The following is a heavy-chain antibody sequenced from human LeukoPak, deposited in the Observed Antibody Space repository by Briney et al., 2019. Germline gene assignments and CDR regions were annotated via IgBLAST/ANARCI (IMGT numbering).Heavy chain of an antibody. V-gene: IGHV3-9*01. CDR2: ISWNSGSI. J-gene: IGHJ6*02. Sequence: GGSLRLSCAASGFTFDDYAMHWVRQAPGKGLEWVSGISWNSGSIGYADSVKDRFTISRDNAKNSLYLQMSNLRAEDTAVYFCARGGGLDVWGQGATVTVSS. CDR1: GFTFDDYA. CDR3: ARGGGLDV. D-gene: IGHD3-16*01.